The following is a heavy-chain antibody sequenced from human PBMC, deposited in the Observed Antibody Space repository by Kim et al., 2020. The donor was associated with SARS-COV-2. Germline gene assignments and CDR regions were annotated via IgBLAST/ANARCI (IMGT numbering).Heavy chain of an antibody. D-gene: IGHD2-21*02. J-gene: IGHJ4*02. CDR3: ARVGGDSNFDY. V-gene: IGHV4-59*01. Sequence: SETLSLTCTVSGGSISSYYWSWIRQPPGKGLEWIGYIYYSGSTNYNPSLKSRVTISVDTSKNQFSLKLSSVTAADTAVYYCARVGGDSNFDYWGQGTLVTVSS. CDR1: GGSISSYY. CDR2: IYYSGST.